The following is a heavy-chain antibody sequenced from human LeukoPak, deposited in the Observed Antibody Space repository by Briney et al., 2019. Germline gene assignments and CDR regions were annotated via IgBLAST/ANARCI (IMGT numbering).Heavy chain of an antibody. J-gene: IGHJ4*02. V-gene: IGHV3-30*18. CDR3: AKWTSSWWLHTLPNDY. CDR1: GFTFSSYG. D-gene: IGHD5-12*01. CDR2: ISYDGSNK. Sequence: GGSLRLSCAASGFTFSSYGMHWVRQAPGKGLEWVAVISYDGSNKYYADSVKGRFTISRDNSKNTLYLQMNSLRAEDTAVYYCAKWTSSWWLHTLPNDYWGQGTLVTVSS.